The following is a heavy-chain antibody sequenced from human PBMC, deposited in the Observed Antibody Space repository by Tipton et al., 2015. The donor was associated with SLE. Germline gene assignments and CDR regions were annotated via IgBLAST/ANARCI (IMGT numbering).Heavy chain of an antibody. CDR3: ARVWLNNAFDI. J-gene: IGHJ3*02. Sequence: TLSLTCAVYGGSFSGYYWSWIRQPPGKGLEWIGTIFDNENTDYNPSLKSRVTISVDTLKNQFSLRLSSVTAADTAVYFCARVWLNNAFDIWGQGTRVTVSS. V-gene: IGHV4-34*12. CDR2: IFDNENT. D-gene: IGHD3-16*01. CDR1: GGSFSGYY.